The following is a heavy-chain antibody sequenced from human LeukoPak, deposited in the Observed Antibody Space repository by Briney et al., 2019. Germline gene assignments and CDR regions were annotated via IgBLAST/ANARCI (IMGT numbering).Heavy chain of an antibody. J-gene: IGHJ4*02. CDR2: ISSSSSYI. D-gene: IGHD6-19*01. CDR1: GFTFSSYS. V-gene: IGHV3-21*01. Sequence: GGSLRLSCADSGFTFSSYSMNWVRQAPGKGLEWVSSISSSSSYIYYADSVKGRVTISRDNAKNSLYLQMNRLRAEDTAVYYCARGSSSGWQHFDYWGQGTLVTVSS. CDR3: ARGSSSGWQHFDY.